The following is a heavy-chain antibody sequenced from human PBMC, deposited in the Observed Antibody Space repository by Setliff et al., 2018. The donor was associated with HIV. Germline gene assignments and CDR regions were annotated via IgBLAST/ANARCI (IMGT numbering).Heavy chain of an antibody. Sequence: ASVKVSCKASGYNLHNYGITWVRQAPGQGLEWMGWINTHTGNTNSVQRFQGRVTMTTDTSTSTAYMELRSLRSDDTAVYYCARGKTWLRFLDYWGQGTLVTVSS. CDR3: ARGKTWLRFLDY. CDR1: GYNLHNYG. CDR2: INTHTGNT. D-gene: IGHD5-12*01. V-gene: IGHV1-18*01. J-gene: IGHJ4*02.